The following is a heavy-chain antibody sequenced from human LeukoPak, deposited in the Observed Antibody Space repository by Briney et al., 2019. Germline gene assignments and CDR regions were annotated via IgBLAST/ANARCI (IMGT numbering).Heavy chain of an antibody. J-gene: IGHJ4*02. D-gene: IGHD3-16*02. CDR1: GFTFGSNP. CDR2: ISSSGAST. V-gene: IGHV3-23*01. Sequence: PGGSLRLSCAASGFTFGSNPMSWVRQAPGKGLEWVSAISSSGASTHYVDSVKGRFTISRDNSKNTLYLQMNSLRAEDTAVYYCAMRYIGNYYFDYWGQGTLVTVSS. CDR3: AMRYIGNYYFDY.